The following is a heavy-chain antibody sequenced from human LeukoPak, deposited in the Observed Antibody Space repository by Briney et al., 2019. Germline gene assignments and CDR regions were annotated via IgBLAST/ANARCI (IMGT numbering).Heavy chain of an antibody. CDR1: GYTFTSYD. CDR2: INPASGNT. CDR3: ARVPREIAAI. V-gene: IGHV1-8*01. J-gene: IGHJ3*02. D-gene: IGHD6-25*01. Sequence: ASVKVSCKASGYTFTSYDVNWVPRATGQGLEWVGYINPASGNTGCAQKFQGRVTMTTDTSIRKAYMQLSSLRSEDTAVYYYARVPREIAAIWGQGTMVTVSS.